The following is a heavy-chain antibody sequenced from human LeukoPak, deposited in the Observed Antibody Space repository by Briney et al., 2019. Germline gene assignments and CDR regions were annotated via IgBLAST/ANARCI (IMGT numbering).Heavy chain of an antibody. D-gene: IGHD2-8*01. CDR1: GFTFSSYA. Sequence: GGSLRLSCAASGFTFSSYAMYWVRQAPAKGREWVAVISYDGSNKYYADSVKGRFTISRDNSKNTLYLQMNSLRAEDTAVYYCARDLFRRRNGVVEGYFDYWGQGTLVTVSS. J-gene: IGHJ4*02. V-gene: IGHV3-30-3*01. CDR3: ARDLFRRRNGVVEGYFDY. CDR2: ISYDGSNK.